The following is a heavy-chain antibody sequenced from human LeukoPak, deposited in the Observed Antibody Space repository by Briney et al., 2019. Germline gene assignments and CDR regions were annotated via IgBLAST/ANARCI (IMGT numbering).Heavy chain of an antibody. V-gene: IGHV4-4*07. CDR1: GGSLTLYY. J-gene: IGHJ6*03. CDR3: ARLYGSVYYYYMDA. D-gene: IGHD3-10*01. CDR2: IYTSGST. Sequence: PSETLSLTCTVSGGSLTLYYWTWIRQPAGKGLEWIGRIYTSGSTNYNPSLKSRVNMSVDTSKNQFSLKLRSVTAADTAAYYCARLYGSVYYYYMDAWGKGTTVTVSS.